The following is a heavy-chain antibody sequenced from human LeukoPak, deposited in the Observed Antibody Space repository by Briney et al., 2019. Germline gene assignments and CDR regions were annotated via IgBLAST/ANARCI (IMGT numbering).Heavy chain of an antibody. CDR1: GDSISSSSYY. CDR2: IYYSGST. Sequence: SETLSLTCTVSGDSISSSSYYWGWIRQPPGKGLEWIGSIYYSGSTYYNPSLKSRVTISVDTSKNQFSLKLSSVTAADTAVYYCARDPDQYSSGWYYFDYWGQGTLVTVSS. CDR3: ARDPDQYSSGWYYFDY. V-gene: IGHV4-39*07. D-gene: IGHD6-19*01. J-gene: IGHJ4*02.